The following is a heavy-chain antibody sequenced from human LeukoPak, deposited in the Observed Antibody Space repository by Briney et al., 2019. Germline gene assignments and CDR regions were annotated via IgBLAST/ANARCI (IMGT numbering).Heavy chain of an antibody. CDR2: IYHSGST. CDR1: GYSISSGYY. D-gene: IGHD3-16*02. Sequence: PSETLSLTCTVSGYSISSGYYWGWIRQPPGKGLEWIGSIYHSGSTYYNPSLKSRVTISVDTSKNQFSLKLSSVTAADTAVYYCARDRPYDYVWGSYRHHAFDIWGQGTMVTVSS. V-gene: IGHV4-38-2*02. J-gene: IGHJ3*02. CDR3: ARDRPYDYVWGSYRHHAFDI.